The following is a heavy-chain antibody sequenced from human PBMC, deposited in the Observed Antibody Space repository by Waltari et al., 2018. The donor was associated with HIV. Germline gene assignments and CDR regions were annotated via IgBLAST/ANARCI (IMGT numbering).Heavy chain of an antibody. J-gene: IGHJ4*02. D-gene: IGHD3-10*01. Sequence: EVQLVESGGGLVQPGGSLRLSCAASGFTVSSNYMSWVRQAPGKGREWVSVIYSGGRTYYGDSVKGRFTSSRDNPKNTVYLQMNSLRVEDTAVYYCAGSEGRGAFDYWGQGTLVTVSS. CDR1: GFTVSSNY. V-gene: IGHV3-66*01. CDR3: AGSEGRGAFDY. CDR2: IYSGGRT.